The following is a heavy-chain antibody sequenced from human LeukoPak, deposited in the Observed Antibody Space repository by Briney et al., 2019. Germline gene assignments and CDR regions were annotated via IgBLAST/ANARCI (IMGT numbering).Heavy chain of an antibody. D-gene: IGHD2-2*01. Sequence: PGGSLRLSCVASGFTFSNYGMHWVRQAPGKGLEWVAVISHDDSGEWYADSVQGRFTISRDNSKNSLYLQMNSLRAEDTAVYYCARNLPAADYWGQGTLVTVSS. J-gene: IGHJ4*02. V-gene: IGHV3-30*03. CDR2: ISHDDSGE. CDR1: GFTFSNYG. CDR3: ARNLPAADY.